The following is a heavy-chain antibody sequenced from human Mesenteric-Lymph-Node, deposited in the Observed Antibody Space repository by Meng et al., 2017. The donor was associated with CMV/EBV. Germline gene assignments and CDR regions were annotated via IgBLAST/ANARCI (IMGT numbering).Heavy chain of an antibody. V-gene: IGHV3-53*01. J-gene: IGHJ4*02. CDR3: ARDLRGSSSWYN. CDR1: GFTVSSNY. CDR2: IYSGGST. Sequence: LSCAASGFTVSSNYMSWVRQAPGKGLEWVSVIYSGGSTYYADSVKGRFTISRDNSKNTLYLQMNSLRAEDTAVYYCARDLRGSSSWYNWGQGTLVTVSS. D-gene: IGHD6-13*01.